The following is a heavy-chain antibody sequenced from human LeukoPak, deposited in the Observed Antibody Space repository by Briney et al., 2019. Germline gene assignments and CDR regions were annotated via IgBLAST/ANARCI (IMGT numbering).Heavy chain of an antibody. CDR3: ARRTTVRGVGDYYYYYMDV. V-gene: IGHV4-59*01. CDR1: GGSISSYY. CDR2: IYYSGST. Sequence: SETLSLTCTVSGGSISSYYWSWIRQPPGKGLEWIGYIYYSGSTNYNPSLKSRVTISVDTSKNQFSLKLSSVTAADTAVYYCARRTTVRGVGDYYYYYMDVWGKGTTVTISS. D-gene: IGHD3-10*01. J-gene: IGHJ6*03.